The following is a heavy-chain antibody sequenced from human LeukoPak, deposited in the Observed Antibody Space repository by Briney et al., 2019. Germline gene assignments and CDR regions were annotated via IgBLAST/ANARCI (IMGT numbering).Heavy chain of an antibody. V-gene: IGHV1-58*02. CDR1: GFTFTSSA. CDR3: AAVIYDSSGYFRFDY. CDR2: IVVGSGNT. J-gene: IGHJ4*02. D-gene: IGHD3-22*01. Sequence: ASGKVSCKASGFTFTSSAMQWVRQARGQRLEWIGWIVVGSGNTNYAQKFQERVTITRDMSTSTAYMELSSLRSEDTAVYYCAAVIYDSSGYFRFDYWGQGTLVTVSS.